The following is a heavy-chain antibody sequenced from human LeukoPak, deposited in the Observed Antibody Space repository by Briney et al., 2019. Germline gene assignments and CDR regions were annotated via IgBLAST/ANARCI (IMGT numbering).Heavy chain of an antibody. CDR2: IYYSGNT. Sequence: SETLFLTCSVSGGPIRSYYWSWIRQPPGKGLEWIGYIYYSGNTNYNPSLKSRVTISVDTSKNQVSLKQCSVTAADTAVYYCARVYYNSSYDYWYFDLWGRGTLVIVSS. CDR1: GGPIRSYY. CDR3: ARVYYNSSYDYWYFDL. D-gene: IGHD3-22*01. J-gene: IGHJ2*01. V-gene: IGHV4-59*01.